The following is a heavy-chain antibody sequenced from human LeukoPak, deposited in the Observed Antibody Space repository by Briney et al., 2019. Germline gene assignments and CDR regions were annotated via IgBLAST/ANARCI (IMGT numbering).Heavy chain of an antibody. CDR3: ATCRQVLLPFES. CDR1: GFTFSTFA. CDR2: IFPSGGEI. J-gene: IGHJ4*02. D-gene: IGHD2-8*02. Sequence: GGSLRLSCAASGFTFSTFAMIWVRQPPGKGLEWVSSIFPSGGEIHYADSVRGRFTISRDNSKSTLSLQMNSLRAEDTAIYYCATCRQVLLPFESWGQGTLVTVSS. V-gene: IGHV3-23*01.